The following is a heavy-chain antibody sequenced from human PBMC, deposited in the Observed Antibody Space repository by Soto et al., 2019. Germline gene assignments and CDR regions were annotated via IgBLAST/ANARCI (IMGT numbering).Heavy chain of an antibody. Sequence: QVQLVQSGAEVKKPGASVKVSCKASGYTLTSYYMHWVRQAPGQGLEWMGIINPSGGSTSYAQKFQGRVTMTRDTSTSTVYMELSSLRSEDTAVYYCARDYGDYLIDYWGQGTLVTVSS. CDR1: GYTLTSYY. CDR2: INPSGGST. D-gene: IGHD4-17*01. J-gene: IGHJ4*02. CDR3: ARDYGDYLIDY. V-gene: IGHV1-46*03.